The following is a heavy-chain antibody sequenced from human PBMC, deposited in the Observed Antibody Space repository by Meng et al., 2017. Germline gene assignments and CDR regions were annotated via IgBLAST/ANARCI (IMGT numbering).Heavy chain of an antibody. CDR2: ISYDGSNK. J-gene: IGHJ4*02. CDR1: GFTFSTYP. V-gene: IGHV3-30*01. Sequence: GGSLRLSCAASGFTFSTYPIHWVRQAPGKGLEWVAVISYDGSNKYYADSVKGRFTISRDNSKNTLYLQMNSLRAEDTAVYYCARDSHIPTGKVVVEAAQDFDDWGQGTLVTVSS. CDR3: ARDSHIPTGKVVVEAAQDFDD. D-gene: IGHD2-15*01.